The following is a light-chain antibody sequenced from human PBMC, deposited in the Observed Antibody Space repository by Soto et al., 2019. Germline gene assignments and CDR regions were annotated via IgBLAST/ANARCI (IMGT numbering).Light chain of an antibody. CDR3: MQSTQLPPT. CDR1: QSLLHITGETF. V-gene: IGKV2D-29*02. CDR2: EVS. Sequence: DVVMTQSPLSLSVTPGQPASISCKSSQSLLHITGETFLFWYLQKPGQSPQLLIYEVSTRVSAVPHRFSGSGSGTDFTLEISRVETDDVVIYYCMQSTQLPPTFGQGTRLGIE. J-gene: IGKJ5*01.